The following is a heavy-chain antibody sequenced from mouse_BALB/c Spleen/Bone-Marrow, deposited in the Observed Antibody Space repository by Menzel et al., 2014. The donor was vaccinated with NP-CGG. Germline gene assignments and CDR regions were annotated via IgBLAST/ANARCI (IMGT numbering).Heavy chain of an antibody. CDR2: IYPGSGST. Sequence: LQQSGSELVRPGASVKLSCKASGYTFTSYWMHWVKQRHGQGLEGIGNIYPGSGSTNYDEKFKSKSTLTVDTSSSRAYRHLSSLTSEDSAGYYGRSWDYWGQGTALAVSS. V-gene: IGHV1S22*01. J-gene: IGHJ2*01. CDR1: GYTFTSYW. CDR3: RSWDY.